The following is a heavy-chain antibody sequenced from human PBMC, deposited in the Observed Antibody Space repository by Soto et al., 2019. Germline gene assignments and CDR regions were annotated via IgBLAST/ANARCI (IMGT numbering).Heavy chain of an antibody. CDR2: IYYSGST. CDR1: GGSISSGGYS. D-gene: IGHD5-18*01. J-gene: IGHJ4*02. CDR3: ARDTPRGYSYGSFDY. Sequence: SETLSLTCTVSGGSISSGGYSWSWIRQHPGKGLEWIGYIYYSGSTYYNPSLKSRVTISVDTSKNQFSLKLSSVTAADTAVYYCARDTPRGYSYGSFDYWGQGTLVTVSS. V-gene: IGHV4-31*03.